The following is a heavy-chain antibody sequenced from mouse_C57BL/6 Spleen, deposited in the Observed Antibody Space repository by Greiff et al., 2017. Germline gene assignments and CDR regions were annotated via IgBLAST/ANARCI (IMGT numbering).Heavy chain of an antibody. CDR1: GFTFSDYG. CDR2: ISSGSSTI. V-gene: IGHV5-17*01. J-gene: IGHJ2*01. D-gene: IGHD4-1*01. CDR3: ARKGRNWYKDYFDY. Sequence: EVKVVESGGGLVKPGGSLKLSCAASGFTFSDYGMHWVRQAPEKGLEWVAYISSGSSTIYYADTVKGRFTISRDNAKNTLFMQMTSLRSEDTAMYYGARKGRNWYKDYFDYWGQGTTLTVSS.